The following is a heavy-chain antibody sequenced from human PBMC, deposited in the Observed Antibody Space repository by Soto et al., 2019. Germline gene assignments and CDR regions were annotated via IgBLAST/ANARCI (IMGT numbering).Heavy chain of an antibody. CDR2: ISSSSSYI. CDR3: ARGDDYGDKFGFDY. J-gene: IGHJ4*02. V-gene: IGHV3-21*01. D-gene: IGHD4-17*01. CDR1: GFTFSSYS. Sequence: EVQLMESGGGLVKPGGSLRLSCAASGFTFSSYSMNWVRQAPGKGLEWVSSISSSSSYIYYADSVKGRFTISRDNAKNSLYLQMNSLRAEDTAVYYCARGDDYGDKFGFDYWGQGTLVTVSS.